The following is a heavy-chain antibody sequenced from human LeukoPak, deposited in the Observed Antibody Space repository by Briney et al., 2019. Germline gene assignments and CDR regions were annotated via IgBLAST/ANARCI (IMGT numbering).Heavy chain of an antibody. Sequence: PSETLSLTCAVSVGSISSGAYSWSWIRQPPRKGLEWIGYVYYGGGTYYNPSLKSRVTISVDTSKNQFSLTLRSVTAADTAVYYCARGQKYRNGYTVTELGSGYFDYWGQGTLVTVSS. V-gene: IGHV4-30-4*07. CDR3: ARGQKYRNGYTVTELGSGYFDY. D-gene: IGHD5-18*01. CDR1: VGSISSGAYS. J-gene: IGHJ4*02. CDR2: VYYGGGT.